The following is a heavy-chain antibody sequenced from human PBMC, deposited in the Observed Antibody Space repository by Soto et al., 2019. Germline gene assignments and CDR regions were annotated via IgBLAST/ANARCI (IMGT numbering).Heavy chain of an antibody. CDR3: ARGVYDSSGYYYP. J-gene: IGHJ5*02. CDR2: ISSTGSTI. CDR1: GFPFSSYE. Sequence: VGSLRLSCAASGFPFSSYEMNWVRQAPGKGLECISYISSTGSTISYADSVKGRFTISRDNAKNSLYLKMNNLRAEDTAVYYCARGVYDSSGYYYPWGQGTLVTVSS. D-gene: IGHD3-22*01. V-gene: IGHV3-48*03.